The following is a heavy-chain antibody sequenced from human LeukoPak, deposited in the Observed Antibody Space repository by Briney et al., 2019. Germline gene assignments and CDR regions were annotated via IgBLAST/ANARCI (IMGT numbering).Heavy chain of an antibody. Sequence: SETLSLTCAVSGGSLSSSNWWSWVRQPPGKGLEWIGEIYHSGSTNYTQSLKSRVTISVDKSKNQFSLKLSSVTAADTAVYYCARDSSPFTMVRGVMMGWFDPWGQGTLVTVSS. D-gene: IGHD3-10*01. CDR1: GGSLSSSNW. J-gene: IGHJ5*02. V-gene: IGHV4-4*02. CDR2: IYHSGST. CDR3: ARDSSPFTMVRGVMMGWFDP.